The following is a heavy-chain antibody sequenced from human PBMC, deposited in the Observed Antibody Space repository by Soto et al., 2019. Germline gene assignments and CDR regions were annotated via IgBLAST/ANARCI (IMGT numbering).Heavy chain of an antibody. J-gene: IGHJ4*02. CDR3: AKGSRMWTPDY. CDR2: IAPGNGNT. D-gene: IGHD2-21*01. CDR1: GYTFTDYA. V-gene: IGHV1-3*01. Sequence: ASVKVSCKASGYTFTDYAIHCVLQSPGQRLEWMGCIAPGNGNTKYSQNFQGRVTITRDTSATTAYMELSSLRSEDTAVYYCAKGSRMWTPDYWGQGTLVTVSS.